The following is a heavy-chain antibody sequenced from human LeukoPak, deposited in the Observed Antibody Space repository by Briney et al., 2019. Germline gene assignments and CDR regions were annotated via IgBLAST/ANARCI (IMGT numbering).Heavy chain of an antibody. CDR2: IYYSGST. CDR1: GGSISSSSYY. Sequence: PSETLSLTCTVSGGSISSSSYYWGWIRQPPGKGLEWIGSIYYSGSTYYNPSLKSRVTISVDTSKNQFSLKLSSVTAADTAVYYCARRDRGSSWYYYFDYWGQGTLVTVSS. J-gene: IGHJ4*02. D-gene: IGHD6-13*01. V-gene: IGHV4-39*07. CDR3: ARRDRGSSWYYYFDY.